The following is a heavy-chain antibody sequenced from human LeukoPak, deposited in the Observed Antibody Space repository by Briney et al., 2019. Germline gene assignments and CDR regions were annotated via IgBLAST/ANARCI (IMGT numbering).Heavy chain of an antibody. CDR1: GFTCSNFD. Sequence: PGGSLRLSCAASGFTCSNFDMTWVRQAPGKGLEWVSGISGSRGSTYYADSVKGRSTVSRDTAKNTLYLQMNSLSAEDTAVYYCARRFTCDYWGQGTLVTVSS. J-gene: IGHJ4*02. CDR3: ARRFTCDY. V-gene: IGHV3-23*01. D-gene: IGHD3-16*01. CDR2: ISGSRGST.